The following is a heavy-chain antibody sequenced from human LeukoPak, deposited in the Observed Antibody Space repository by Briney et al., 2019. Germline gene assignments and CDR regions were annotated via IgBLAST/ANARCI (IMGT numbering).Heavy chain of an antibody. D-gene: IGHD6-13*01. CDR1: GFTFSSYS. J-gene: IGHJ4*02. Sequence: TGGSLRLSCAASGFTFSSYSMNWVRQAPGKGLEWVSSISSSSSYIYYADSVKGRFTISRDNAKNSLYLQMNSLRAEDTAVYYCARGQGFWQQLVLGSGYWGQGTLVTVSS. CDR2: ISSSSSYI. V-gene: IGHV3-21*01. CDR3: ARGQGFWQQLVLGSGY.